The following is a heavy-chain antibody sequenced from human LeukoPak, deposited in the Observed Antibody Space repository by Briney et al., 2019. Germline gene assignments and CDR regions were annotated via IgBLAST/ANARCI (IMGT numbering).Heavy chain of an antibody. CDR3: VRDSTFYYDERSIDY. J-gene: IGHJ4*02. CDR1: GFTFSSYW. D-gene: IGHD3-16*01. CDR2: MNQDGSEK. Sequence: PGGSLRLSCAASGFTFSSYWMSWVRQAPGKGLEWVANMNQDGSEKYYVDSVEGRFSISRGNAKNSQYLQMNSLRADDTAVYYCVRDSTFYYDERSIDYWGQGALVTVSS. V-gene: IGHV3-7*01.